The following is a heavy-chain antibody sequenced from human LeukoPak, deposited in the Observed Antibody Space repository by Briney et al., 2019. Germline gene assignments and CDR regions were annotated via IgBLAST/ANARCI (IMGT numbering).Heavy chain of an antibody. CDR1: GGSISSYY. D-gene: IGHD3-22*01. CDR3: ARGPPTDYYDSSGFYYVFDY. Sequence: PSETLSLTCTVSGGSISSYYWSWIRQPPGKGLEWIGYIYYSGSTNYNPSLKSRVTISVDTSKNQFSLKLSSVTAADTAVYFCARGPPTDYYDSSGFYYVFDYWGQGTLVTVSS. CDR2: IYYSGST. V-gene: IGHV4-59*12. J-gene: IGHJ4*02.